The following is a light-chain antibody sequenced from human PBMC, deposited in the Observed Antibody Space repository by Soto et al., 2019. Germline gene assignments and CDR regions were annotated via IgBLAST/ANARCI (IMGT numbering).Light chain of an antibody. V-gene: IGKV1-5*03. CDR3: QQYNSYPWT. CDR1: ESISPW. CDR2: KAS. Sequence: DIQMTQSPSTLPASVGDRVTIICRASESISPWLAWYQQRPGKAPKLLIYKASDLETGVPSRFSGSGSGTEFTLTINSLQPDDFATYFCQQYNSYPWTFGQGTKVEMK. J-gene: IGKJ1*01.